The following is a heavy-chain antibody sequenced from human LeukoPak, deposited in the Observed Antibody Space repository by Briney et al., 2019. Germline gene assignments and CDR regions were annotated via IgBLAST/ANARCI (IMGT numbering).Heavy chain of an antibody. Sequence: GGSLGLSCAASGFTFSSYSMNWVRQAPGKGLEWVSYISSSSSTIYYADSVKGRFTISRDNAKNSLYLQMNSLRAEDTAVYYCTRDSYSSGWYWFDPWGQGTLVTVSS. V-gene: IGHV3-48*01. D-gene: IGHD6-19*01. J-gene: IGHJ5*02. CDR1: GFTFSSYS. CDR3: TRDSYSSGWYWFDP. CDR2: ISSSSSTI.